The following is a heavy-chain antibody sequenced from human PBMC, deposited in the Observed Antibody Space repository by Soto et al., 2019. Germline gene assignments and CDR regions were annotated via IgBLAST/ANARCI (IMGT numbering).Heavy chain of an antibody. J-gene: IGHJ4*02. V-gene: IGHV1-3*01. Sequence: VKVSCKASGYPFTIYAIHWVRQAPGQSLEWMGWINPGNGDTKYSQIFQGRVTITWDTSARTAYMDLSSLISEDTADYYCARDSSSSRSFDYWGQGARVTVSS. CDR3: ARDSSSSRSFDY. D-gene: IGHD6-6*01. CDR1: GYPFTIYA. CDR2: INPGNGDT.